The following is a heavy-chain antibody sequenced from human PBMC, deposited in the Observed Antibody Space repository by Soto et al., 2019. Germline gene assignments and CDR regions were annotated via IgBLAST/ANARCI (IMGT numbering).Heavy chain of an antibody. D-gene: IGHD6-13*01. J-gene: IGHJ4*02. CDR1: GFTFSYYE. Sequence: QVQLVESGGGVVQPGRSLRLSCAASGFTFSYYEMHWVRQAPGKGLEWVAVISSDGSIKDYADSVRGRFTISRDNSKNTLYLQMNSLRPEDTALYYCGRDDPPSQQVLDYWGQGTLVTVSS. CDR2: ISSDGSIK. V-gene: IGHV3-30-3*01. CDR3: GRDDPPSQQVLDY.